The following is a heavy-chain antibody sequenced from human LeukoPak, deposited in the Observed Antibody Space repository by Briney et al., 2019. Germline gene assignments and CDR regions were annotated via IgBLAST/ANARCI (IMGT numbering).Heavy chain of an antibody. D-gene: IGHD6-6*01. Sequence: GGSLRLSCAASGFTFDDYTLHWVRQAPGKGLEWVSLITWDGGGAYYADSVRGRFTISRDNSKNTLYLQMNSLRAEDTAVYYCAKGVAARTSNWFDPWGQGTLVTVSS. CDR3: AKGVAARTSNWFDP. J-gene: IGHJ5*02. CDR1: GFTFDDYT. V-gene: IGHV3-43*01. CDR2: ITWDGGGA.